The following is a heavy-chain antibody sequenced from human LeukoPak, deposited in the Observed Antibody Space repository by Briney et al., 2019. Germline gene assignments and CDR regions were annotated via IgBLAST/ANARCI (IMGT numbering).Heavy chain of an antibody. Sequence: PSETLSLTCTVSGGSISSGGYHWSWIRQHPGKGLEWIGYIYYSGSTYYNPSLKSRVTISVDTSKNQFSLKLSSVTAADTAVYYCAREAYCGGDCYYRSPIWGQGTMVTVSS. V-gene: IGHV4-31*03. CDR3: AREAYCGGDCYYRSPI. D-gene: IGHD2-21*02. J-gene: IGHJ3*02. CDR1: GGSISSGGYH. CDR2: IYYSGST.